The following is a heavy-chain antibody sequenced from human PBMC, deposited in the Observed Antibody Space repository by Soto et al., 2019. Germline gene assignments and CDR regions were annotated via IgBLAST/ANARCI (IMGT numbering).Heavy chain of an antibody. CDR1: GFAFSSYA. J-gene: IGHJ4*02. CDR3: VNMMIARGAFDF. CDR2: ISPQGGST. V-gene: IGHV3-64D*06. D-gene: IGHD2-21*01. Sequence: SVGSLRLSCSASGFAFSSYAMHWVRQTPGKGLEYVSAISPQGGSTYYADSVKGRFTISRDDSKNTVYLQMSSLRPDDTAVYYCVNMMIARGAFDFWGQGTLVTVSS.